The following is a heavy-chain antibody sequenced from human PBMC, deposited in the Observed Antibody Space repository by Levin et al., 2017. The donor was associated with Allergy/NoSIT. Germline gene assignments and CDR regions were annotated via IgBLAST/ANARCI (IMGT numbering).Heavy chain of an antibody. Sequence: SCAASGFTFDDYAMHWVRQAPGKGLEWVSGISWNSGSIGYADSVKGRFTISRDNAKNSLYLQMNSLRAEDTALYYCAKDHHSSGWYYFDYWGQGTLVTVSS. CDR2: ISWNSGSI. D-gene: IGHD6-19*01. V-gene: IGHV3-9*01. J-gene: IGHJ4*02. CDR1: GFTFDDYA. CDR3: AKDHHSSGWYYFDY.